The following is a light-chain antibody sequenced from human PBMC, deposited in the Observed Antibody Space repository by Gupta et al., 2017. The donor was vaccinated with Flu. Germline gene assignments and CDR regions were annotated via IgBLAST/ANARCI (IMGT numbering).Light chain of an antibody. CDR3: QQNDSTTVA. CDR1: QVRSRF. CDR2: AAS. J-gene: IGKJ1*01. V-gene: IGKV1-39*01. Sequence: LLSPVDSRAITSCRGSQVRSRFLAWYQQKPGQAPKLLIYAASTMASGAPYRFSGSGSGTDFTLTISGLEPEDFATYYCQQNDSTTVAFGRGTKVEIK.